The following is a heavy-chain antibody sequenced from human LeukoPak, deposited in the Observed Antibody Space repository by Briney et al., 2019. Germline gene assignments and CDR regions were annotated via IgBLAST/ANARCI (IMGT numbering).Heavy chain of an antibody. J-gene: IGHJ4*03. D-gene: IGHD1-1*01. CDR2: INHRGDT. CDR3: ARGPTTSETGYFDF. V-gene: IGHV4-34*01. CDR1: GESLSAYY. Sequence: SETLSLTCAVYGESLSAYYWSWIRQSPGEGLEWIAEINHRGDTNYNPSVKSRVTISIDTSKNQFSLKVRSLTAADTAVYYCARGPTTSETGYFDFWGQGTLVTVSS.